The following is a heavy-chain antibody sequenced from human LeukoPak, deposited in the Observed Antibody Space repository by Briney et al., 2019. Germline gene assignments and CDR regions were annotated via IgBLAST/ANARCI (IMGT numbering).Heavy chain of an antibody. CDR1: GFTFSNYA. D-gene: IGHD5-24*01. Sequence: GGSLRLSCAASGFTFSNYAMHWVRQAPGKGLEWVAVISYDGDTKYYATSVKGRFTISRDNSKNTLFLQIYSLRPEDTAMYYCARDTNGYNLIDYWGQGTLVTVSS. CDR3: ARDTNGYNLIDY. CDR2: ISYDGDTK. J-gene: IGHJ4*02. V-gene: IGHV3-30*04.